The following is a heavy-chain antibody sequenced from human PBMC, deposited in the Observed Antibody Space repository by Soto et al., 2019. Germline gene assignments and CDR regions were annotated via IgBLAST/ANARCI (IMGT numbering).Heavy chain of an antibody. V-gene: IGHV3-30*18. CDR2: ISYDGSNK. CDR1: GFTFSSYG. J-gene: IGHJ4*02. D-gene: IGHD6-19*01. Sequence: PGGSLRLSCAASGFTFSSYGMHWVRQAPGKGLEWVAVISYDGSNKYYADSVKGRFTISRDNSKNTLYLQMNSLRAEDTAVYYFVKDGHRSGWIVYWGPGTLVTVFS. CDR3: VKDGHRSGWIVY.